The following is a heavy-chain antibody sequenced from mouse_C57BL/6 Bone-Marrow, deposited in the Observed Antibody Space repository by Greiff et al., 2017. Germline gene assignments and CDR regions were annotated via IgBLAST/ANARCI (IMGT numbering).Heavy chain of an antibody. J-gene: IGHJ3*01. CDR3: ARGGYERLGFAY. CDR1: GFTFSDYG. D-gene: IGHD2-2*01. V-gene: IGHV5-17*01. CDR2: ISSGSSTI. Sequence: EVQRVESGGGLVKPGGSLKLSCAASGFTFSDYGMHWVRQAPEKGLEWVAYISSGSSTIYYADTVKGRFTISRDNAKNTLFLQMTSLRSEDTAMYYCARGGYERLGFAYWGQGTLVTVSA.